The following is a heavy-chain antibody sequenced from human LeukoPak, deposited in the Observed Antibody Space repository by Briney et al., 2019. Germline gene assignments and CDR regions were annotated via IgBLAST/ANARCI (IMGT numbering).Heavy chain of an antibody. Sequence: SETLSLTCAVYGGSFSGYYWSWIRQPPGKGLEWIGEINHSGSTNHNPSLKSRVTISVDTSKNQFSLKLSSVTAADTAVYYCARAPRGYCSGGSCGRRFDPWGQGTLVTVSS. CDR2: INHSGST. CDR3: ARAPRGYCSGGSCGRRFDP. J-gene: IGHJ5*02. V-gene: IGHV4-34*01. CDR1: GGSFSGYY. D-gene: IGHD2-15*01.